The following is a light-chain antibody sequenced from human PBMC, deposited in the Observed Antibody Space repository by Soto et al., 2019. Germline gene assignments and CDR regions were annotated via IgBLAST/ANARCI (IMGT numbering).Light chain of an antibody. CDR2: DNN. V-gene: IGLV1-40*01. J-gene: IGLJ2*01. Sequence: QSVLTQPPSVSGATGQRVTISCTGSSSNIGAGSNVHWYQHLPGTAPKLLIYDNNNRPSGVPARFSASKSDTSASLAITGRQAEDEADYYCQSYDSTLSGSRVFGGGTKVTVL. CDR3: QSYDSTLSGSRV. CDR1: SSNIGAGSN.